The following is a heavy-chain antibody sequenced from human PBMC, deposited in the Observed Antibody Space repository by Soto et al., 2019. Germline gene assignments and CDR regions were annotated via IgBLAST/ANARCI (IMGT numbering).Heavy chain of an antibody. J-gene: IGHJ3*02. CDR3: ARDILLWFGELPPRAHDAFDI. CDR1: GGSISSGGYF. Sequence: QVQLQESGPGLVKPSQTLSLTCTVSGGSISSGGYFWSWIRQHPGKGLEWIGDINYSGSNYSNPSLKSRVTISVDTSKNQFSLKLSSVTAADTAVYYCARDILLWFGELPPRAHDAFDIWGQGTMVTVSS. V-gene: IGHV4-31*03. D-gene: IGHD3-10*01. CDR2: INYSGSN.